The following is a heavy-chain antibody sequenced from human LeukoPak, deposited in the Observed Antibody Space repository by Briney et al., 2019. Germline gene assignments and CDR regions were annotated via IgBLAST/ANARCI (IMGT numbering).Heavy chain of an antibody. V-gene: IGHV1-2*02. CDR1: GYTFTSYY. D-gene: IGHD3-10*01. CDR2: SDPKSGAT. Sequence: ASVKVSCKASGYTFTSYYIHWLRQAPGQRFEWMGWSDPKSGATKYEHFQGRVTMTRDTSISTAYMELSRLTSDDTAVYYCARGNFYDNKGYSPELRYWGQGTLVTVSS. J-gene: IGHJ4*02. CDR3: ARGNFYDNKGYSPELRY.